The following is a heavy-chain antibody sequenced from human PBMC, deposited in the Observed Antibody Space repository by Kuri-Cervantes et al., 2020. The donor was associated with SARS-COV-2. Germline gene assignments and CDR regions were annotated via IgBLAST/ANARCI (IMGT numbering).Heavy chain of an antibody. Sequence: SETLSLTCTVSGGSISSYYWSWIRQPPGKGLEWIGYISYGGTTNYSPSLRGRVTISVDTSKNHFSLKLRSLNAADTAVYYCARGGTYYNSGSSFDYWGQGTLVTVSS. D-gene: IGHD3-10*01. J-gene: IGHJ4*02. CDR1: GGSISSYY. V-gene: IGHV4-59*01. CDR2: ISYGGTT. CDR3: ARGGTYYNSGSSFDY.